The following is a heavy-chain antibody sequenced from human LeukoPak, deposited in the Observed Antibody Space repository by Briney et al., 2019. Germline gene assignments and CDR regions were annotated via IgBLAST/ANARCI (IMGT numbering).Heavy chain of an antibody. D-gene: IGHD2-15*01. CDR2: IYTSGST. V-gene: IGHV4-4*09. CDR1: GGSISSYY. J-gene: IGHJ4*02. Sequence: SETPSLTCTVSGGSISSYYWSWIRQPPGKGLEWIGYIYTSGSTNYNPSLKSRVTVSVDTSKNQFSLKLSSVTAADTAVYYCARHMRGGSIDYWGQGTLVTVSS. CDR3: ARHMRGGSIDY.